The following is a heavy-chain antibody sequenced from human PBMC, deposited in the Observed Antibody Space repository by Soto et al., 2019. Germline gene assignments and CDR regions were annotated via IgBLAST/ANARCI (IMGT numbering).Heavy chain of an antibody. J-gene: IGHJ4*02. V-gene: IGHV3-23*01. Sequence: GGSLRLSCADSGFPFGNYAMSWVRQAPGKGLEWISGISGGGHGTNYADSVKGRFTISRDNSRNTLYLQMNSLRVEDTAVYYCAKDPRLQLGFWGQGTLVTVSS. CDR3: AKDPRLQLGF. CDR1: GFPFGNYA. D-gene: IGHD1-1*01. CDR2: ISGGGHGT.